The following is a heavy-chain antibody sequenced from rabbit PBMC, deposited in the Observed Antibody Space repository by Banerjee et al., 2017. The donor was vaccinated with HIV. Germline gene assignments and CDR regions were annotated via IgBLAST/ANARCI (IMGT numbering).Heavy chain of an antibody. CDR2: IGTGSAKT. D-gene: IGHD4-1*01. Sequence: QEQLVESGGGLVQPEGSLTLTCTASGFSFSSSYYMCWVRQAPGKGLEWIGCIGTGSAKTYYPSWAKGRFTVSKTSSTTVTLQMTSLAAADTATYFCARGSGIVDFTLWGPGTLVTVS. CDR1: GFSFSSSYY. CDR3: ARGSGIVDFTL. J-gene: IGHJ4*01. V-gene: IGHV1S45*01.